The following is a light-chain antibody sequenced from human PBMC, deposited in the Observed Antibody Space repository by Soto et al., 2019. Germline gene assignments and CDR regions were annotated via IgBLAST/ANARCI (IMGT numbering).Light chain of an antibody. V-gene: IGLV2-8*01. CDR2: EVS. Sequence: QSVLTQPPSASGSPGQSVTISCTGTSSDVGGYNYVSLYQQHPGKAPKLMIYEVSKRPSGVPDRFSGSKSGNTASLTVSGLQAEDEADYYCSSYAGSNNLGVFGTGTNLTVL. J-gene: IGLJ1*01. CDR3: SSYAGSNNLGV. CDR1: SSDVGGYNY.